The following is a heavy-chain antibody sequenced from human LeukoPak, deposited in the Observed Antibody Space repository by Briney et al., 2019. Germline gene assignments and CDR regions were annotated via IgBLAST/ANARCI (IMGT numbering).Heavy chain of an antibody. D-gene: IGHD6-19*01. V-gene: IGHV3-7*01. CDR1: GFSVTTYA. Sequence: GGSLRLSCAASGFSVTTYAMGWVRQAPGKGLEWVANIKQDGSEKYYVDSVKGRFTISRDNAKNSLYLQMNSLRAEDTAVYYCARDSAAGYYYYYMDVWGKGTTVTVSS. J-gene: IGHJ6*03. CDR3: ARDSAAGYYYYYMDV. CDR2: IKQDGSEK.